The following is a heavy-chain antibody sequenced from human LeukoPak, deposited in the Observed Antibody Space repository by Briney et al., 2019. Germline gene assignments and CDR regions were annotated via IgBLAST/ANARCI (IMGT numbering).Heavy chain of an antibody. D-gene: IGHD5-12*01. CDR3: VTSRAGSYDRPFDI. Sequence: SETLSLTCIVSGGSINNHYWTWIRQTPGKGLEWIGDIHYTGTTKYNPSLKSRATISIDTSKNQFSLELSSVTATDTAVYFCVTSRAGSYDRPFDIWGQGTMVTVSS. CDR1: GGSINNHY. V-gene: IGHV4-59*11. J-gene: IGHJ3*02. CDR2: IHYTGTT.